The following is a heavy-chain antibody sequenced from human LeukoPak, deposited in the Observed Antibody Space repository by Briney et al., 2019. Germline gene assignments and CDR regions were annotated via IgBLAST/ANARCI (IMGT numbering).Heavy chain of an antibody. D-gene: IGHD1-7*01. Sequence: GGSLRLSCAASGFTFSSYAMSWVRQAPGKGLERVSAISGSGGSTYYADSVKGRFTISRDNSKNTLYLQMNSLRAEDTAVYNCAKDGKTRNWNYFQAKPVYWGQGTLVTVSS. J-gene: IGHJ4*02. CDR3: AKDGKTRNWNYFQAKPVY. CDR2: ISGSGGST. CDR1: GFTFSSYA. V-gene: IGHV3-23*01.